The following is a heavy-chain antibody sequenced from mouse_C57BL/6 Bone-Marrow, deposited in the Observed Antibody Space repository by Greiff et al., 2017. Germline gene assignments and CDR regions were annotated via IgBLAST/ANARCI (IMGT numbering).Heavy chain of an antibody. Sequence: EVQLQESGAELVRPGASVKLSCTASGFNIKDDYMHWVKQRPEQGLEWIGWIYPENGDTEYASKFQGKATLTADTSANTAYLQLSSLKSGDTAVYYCGPMITDYLDYWGQGTTVTVSS. CDR1: GFNIKDDY. CDR3: GPMITDYLDY. J-gene: IGHJ2*01. D-gene: IGHD2-4*01. V-gene: IGHV14-4*01. CDR2: IYPENGDT.